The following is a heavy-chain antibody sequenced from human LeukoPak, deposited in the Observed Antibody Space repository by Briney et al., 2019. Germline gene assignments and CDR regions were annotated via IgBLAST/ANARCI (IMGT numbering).Heavy chain of an antibody. D-gene: IGHD3-9*01. V-gene: IGHV1-69*13. Sequence: SVKVSCKASGGTFSSYAISWVRQAPGQGLEWMGGIIPIFGTANCAQKFQGRVTITADESTSTAYMELSSLRSEDTAVYYCAGGTADILSHYYMDVWGKGTTVTISS. J-gene: IGHJ6*03. CDR2: IIPIFGTA. CDR1: GGTFSSYA. CDR3: AGGTADILSHYYMDV.